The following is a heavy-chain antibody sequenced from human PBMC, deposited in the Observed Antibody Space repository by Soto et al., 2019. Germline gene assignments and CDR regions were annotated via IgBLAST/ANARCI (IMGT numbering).Heavy chain of an antibody. J-gene: IGHJ5*02. CDR1: GVTLRDAE. CDR3: ARLFSWSWCFDP. V-gene: IGHV3-11*01. CDR2: ITSSGSAK. Sequence: GGPLRLSSAVSGVTLRDAEVAWIRQAPGKGLEWVSYITSSGSAKFYADSVRGRFTISSDNAKNSLSLQMNSLRAEDTAAHYCARLFSWSWCFDPWGQVSLVTVSS. D-gene: IGHD2-15*01.